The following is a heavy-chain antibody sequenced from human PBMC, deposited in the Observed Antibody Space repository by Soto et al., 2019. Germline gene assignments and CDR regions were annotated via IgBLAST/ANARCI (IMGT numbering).Heavy chain of an antibody. J-gene: IGHJ4*02. CDR3: VGGQYYFDY. Sequence: QVQLVESGGGVVQPGRSLRLSCAASGFPFTSYGMHWVREGPDKGLEWVAIISYDGSDKYYAYSVKGRFTISSDNSKNTLYLQMNSLRPEDTALYYCVGGQYYFDYRGQGTLVIVSS. D-gene: IGHD3-10*01. V-gene: IGHV3-30*03. CDR2: ISYDGSDK. CDR1: GFPFTSYG.